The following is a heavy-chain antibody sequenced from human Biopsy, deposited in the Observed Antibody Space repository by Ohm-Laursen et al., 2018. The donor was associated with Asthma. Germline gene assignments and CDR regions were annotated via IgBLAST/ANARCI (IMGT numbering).Heavy chain of an antibody. CDR2: IYGGGTS. V-gene: IGHV3-53*01. Sequence: GSLRLSCAASGFAASRDHMFWVRQAPGKGLEWVSVIYGGGTSHTADSVRGRFTISRDYSKNTLYLQMHSLRAEDTAVYYCARGDSSNWSHYYFDYWGQGTLATVSS. J-gene: IGHJ4*02. D-gene: IGHD3-22*01. CDR1: GFAASRDH. CDR3: ARGDSSNWSHYYFDY.